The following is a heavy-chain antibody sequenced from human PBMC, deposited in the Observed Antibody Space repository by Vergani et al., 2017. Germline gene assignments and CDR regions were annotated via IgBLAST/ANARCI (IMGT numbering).Heavy chain of an antibody. V-gene: IGHV4-39*07. Sequence: QLQLQESGPGLVKPSETLSLTCTVSGGPISSSSYYWGRSRQPPGKGLEWIGSIYYSGSTYYNPSLKSRVTISVDTSKNQFSLKLSSVTAADTAVYYCASNVEMATITVYWGQGTLVTVSS. CDR3: ASNVEMATITVY. J-gene: IGHJ4*02. D-gene: IGHD5-24*01. CDR1: GGPISSSSYY. CDR2: IYYSGST.